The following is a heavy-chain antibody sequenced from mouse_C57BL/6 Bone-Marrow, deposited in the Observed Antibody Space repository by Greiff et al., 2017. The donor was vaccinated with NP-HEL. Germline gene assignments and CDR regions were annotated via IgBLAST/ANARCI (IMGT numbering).Heavy chain of an antibody. D-gene: IGHD1-1*01. CDR1: GFTFSDYY. Sequence: DVMLVESGGGLVQPGGSLKLSCAASGFTFSDYYMYWVRQTPEKRLEWVAYISNGGGSTYYPDTVKGRFTISRDNAKNTLYLQMSRLKSEDTAMYYCARRGYGSSDDYWGQGTTLTVSS. J-gene: IGHJ2*01. CDR2: ISNGGGST. V-gene: IGHV5-12*01. CDR3: ARRGYGSSDDY.